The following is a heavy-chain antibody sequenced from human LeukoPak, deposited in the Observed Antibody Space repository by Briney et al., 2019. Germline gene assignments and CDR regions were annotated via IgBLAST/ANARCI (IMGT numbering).Heavy chain of an antibody. D-gene: IGHD1-26*01. CDR3: ASSSRWELRYYFDY. CDR1: GGSISSSSYY. CDR2: IYYSGRT. V-gene: IGHV4-39*07. Sequence: SETLSLTCTVSGGSISSSSYYWGWIRQPPGKGLEWIGSIYYSGRTYYNLSLKSRITISVDTSKNQFSLKLSSVTAADTAVYYCASSSRWELRYYFDYWGQGTLVTVSS. J-gene: IGHJ4*02.